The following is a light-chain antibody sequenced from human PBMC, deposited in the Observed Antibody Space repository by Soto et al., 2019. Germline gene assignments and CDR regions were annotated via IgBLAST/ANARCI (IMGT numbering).Light chain of an antibody. CDR2: EVS. Sequence: LTKPASVSGSPVQSLTISCTGTSNDVGGYNYVSWFQQHPGKAPKLMIYEVSNRPSGVSDRFSGSRSGNTASLTISGLQAEDDADYYCSSYTSSSLYVFGTGTKVTVL. V-gene: IGLV2-14*01. CDR1: SNDVGGYNY. CDR3: SSYTSSSLYV. J-gene: IGLJ1*01.